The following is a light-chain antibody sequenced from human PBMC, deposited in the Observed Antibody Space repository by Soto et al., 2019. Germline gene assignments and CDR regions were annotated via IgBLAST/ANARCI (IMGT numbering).Light chain of an antibody. CDR2: GAS. Sequence: EIVLTQSPGTLSLSQGERATLSCRASQSVSSSYLAWYQQRPGQAPSLLIFGASSRATGIPDRFSGSGSGTDFTLTISGLEPEDFAVYYCQQYATSPGTFGQGTKADI. CDR3: QQYATSPGT. V-gene: IGKV3-20*01. J-gene: IGKJ1*01. CDR1: QSVSSSY.